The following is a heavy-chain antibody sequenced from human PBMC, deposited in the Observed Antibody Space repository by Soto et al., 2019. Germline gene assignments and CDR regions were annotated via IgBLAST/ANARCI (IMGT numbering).Heavy chain of an antibody. CDR3: AKATATSGGAFEI. V-gene: IGHV3-23*01. CDR2: ILVGGSP. CDR1: GFICSSYD. D-gene: IGHD1-1*01. J-gene: IGHJ3*02. Sequence: HGGSLRLSCAVSGFICSSYDMSWVRQAPGKGLEWVSTILVGGSPHYEDSVKGRFTISRDTSKNTVYLQMNSLTAGDTAVYYCAKATATSGGAFEIYGQGAMVTVSS.